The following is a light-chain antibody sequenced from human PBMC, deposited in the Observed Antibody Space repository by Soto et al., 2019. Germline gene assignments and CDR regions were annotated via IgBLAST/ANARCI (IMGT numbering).Light chain of an antibody. CDR2: DVS. CDR3: SSHTSSSPYV. CDR1: SSDVGGYNY. Sequence: QSALTQPASVSGSPGQSITISCTGTSSDVGGYNYVSWYQQYPGKAPKLMIYDVSNRPSGVSNRFSGSKSGNTASLTISGLQAEDEAYYYCSSHTSSSPYVFGTGTKLTVL. J-gene: IGLJ1*01. V-gene: IGLV2-14*01.